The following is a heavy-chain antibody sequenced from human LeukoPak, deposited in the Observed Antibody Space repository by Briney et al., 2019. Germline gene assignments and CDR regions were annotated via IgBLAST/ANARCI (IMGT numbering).Heavy chain of an antibody. D-gene: IGHD3-10*01. J-gene: IGHJ6*02. CDR3: TRDLFDYGSGVRMDV. V-gene: IGHV3-49*04. CDR2: IRSKAYGGTT. Sequence: GGSLRLSCVASGFIFQNYGLSWVRQAPGKGLEWVGFIRSKAYGGTTEDAASVKGRFTISRDDSKSIAYLQMNSLKTEDTAVYYCTRDLFDYGSGVRMDVWGQGTTVTVSS. CDR1: GFIFQNYG.